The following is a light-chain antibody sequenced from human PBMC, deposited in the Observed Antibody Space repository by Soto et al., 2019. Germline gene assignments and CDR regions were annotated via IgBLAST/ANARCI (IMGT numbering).Light chain of an antibody. CDR1: QSVRGF. CDR3: QQRSNWPGT. V-gene: IGKV3-11*01. Sequence: EIVLTQSPATLSLSPGERATLSCRASQSVRGFLAWYQQKPGQAPRLLIYDGSNRATGIPARFSGSGSGTDFTLTISSLEPEDFAVYHCQQRSNWPGTFGPGTKVDIK. J-gene: IGKJ3*01. CDR2: DGS.